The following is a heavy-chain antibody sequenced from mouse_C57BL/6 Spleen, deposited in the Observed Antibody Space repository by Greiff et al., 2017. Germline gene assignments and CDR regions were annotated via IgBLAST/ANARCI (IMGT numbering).Heavy chain of an antibody. D-gene: IGHD1-1*01. CDR2: FNPSNGGT. J-gene: IGHJ2*01. Sequence: QVQLQQPGTELVKPGAQGRLSAKALATPFPSYGMHWVKQRLGQGLDWIGNFNPSNGGTNYNEKFKSKATLTVDKSSSTAYMQLSSLTSEDSAVYYCARWDTTGYFDYWGQGTTLTVSS. V-gene: IGHV1-53*01. CDR3: ARWDTTGYFDY. CDR1: ATPFPSYG.